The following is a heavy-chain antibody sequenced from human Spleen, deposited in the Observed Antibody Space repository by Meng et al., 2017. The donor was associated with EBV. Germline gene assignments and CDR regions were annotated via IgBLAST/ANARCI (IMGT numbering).Heavy chain of an antibody. Sequence: QVQLVKAGAEVKKPGASVRVSCKASGYTFTSYYIHWVRQAPGQGLEWMGIINLSKSATVYAQKFQGRVTVTSDTSTSTVYMELSSLTSEDTAVYYCSRDLNDGEEAYWGQGTLVTVSS. CDR2: INLSKSAT. D-gene: IGHD1-1*01. J-gene: IGHJ4*02. CDR1: GYTFTSYY. CDR3: SRDLNDGEEAY. V-gene: IGHV1-46*01.